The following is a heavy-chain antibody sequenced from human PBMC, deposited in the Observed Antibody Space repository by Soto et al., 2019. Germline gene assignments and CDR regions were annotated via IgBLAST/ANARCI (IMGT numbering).Heavy chain of an antibody. CDR2: ISYDGSNN. CDR3: AKVKTAMALYYFDY. V-gene: IGHV3-30*18. J-gene: IGHJ4*02. CDR1: GFTFSSYG. Sequence: PGGSLRLSCAASGFTFSSYGMHWVRQAPGKGLEWVAVISYDGSNNYYADSVKGRFTISRDNSKNTLYLQMNSLRAEDTAVYCCAKVKTAMALYYFDYWGQGTLVTVSS. D-gene: IGHD5-18*01.